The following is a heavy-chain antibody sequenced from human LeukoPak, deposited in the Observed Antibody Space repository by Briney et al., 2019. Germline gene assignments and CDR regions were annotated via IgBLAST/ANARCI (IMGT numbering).Heavy chain of an antibody. V-gene: IGHV4-34*01. CDR1: GASFNVYY. CDR2: INHIGST. Sequence: SETLSLTCAVYGASFNVYYWTWIRQSPGKGLEWIGEINHIGSTNYNPSLKSRVTISVDTSKNQFSLKLTSVTAADAAIYYCARGPNSTGWYPHWGQGTLVTVSS. D-gene: IGHD6-19*01. J-gene: IGHJ4*02. CDR3: ARGPNSTGWYPH.